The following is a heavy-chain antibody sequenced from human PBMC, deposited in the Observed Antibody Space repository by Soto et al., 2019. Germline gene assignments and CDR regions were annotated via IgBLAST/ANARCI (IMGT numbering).Heavy chain of an antibody. J-gene: IGHJ4*02. CDR1: GDSISNNKW. CDR2: MHHSGSI. Sequence: SETLSLTCSVSGDSISNNKWWSWVRQPPGKGLEWIGEMHHSGSIHYNASLKSRATISVDRSENQFSLKLRSVTAADTAMYYCARSRLEYYYDRSDYFNTLPYFDYWGPGTLVTVSS. CDR3: ARSRLEYYYDRSDYFNTLPYFDY. D-gene: IGHD3-22*01. V-gene: IGHV4-4*02.